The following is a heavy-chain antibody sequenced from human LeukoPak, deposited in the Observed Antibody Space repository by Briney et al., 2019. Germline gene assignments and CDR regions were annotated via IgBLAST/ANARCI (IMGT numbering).Heavy chain of an antibody. J-gene: IGHJ4*02. CDR3: AKDFRGYYDSSGYYSDD. CDR2: FDPEDGET. D-gene: IGHD3-22*01. Sequence: ASVKVSCKVSGYTLTELSMHWVRQAHGKGLERMGGFDPEDGETIYAQKFQGRVTMTEDTSTDTAYMELSSLRSEDTAVYYCAKDFRGYYDSSGYYSDDWGQGTMVSVS. V-gene: IGHV1-24*01. CDR1: GYTLTELS.